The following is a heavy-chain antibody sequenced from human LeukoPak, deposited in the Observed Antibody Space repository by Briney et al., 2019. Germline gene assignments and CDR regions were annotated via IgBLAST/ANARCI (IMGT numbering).Heavy chain of an antibody. CDR2: INSDGSST. J-gene: IGHJ6*02. D-gene: IGHD5-18*01. CDR3: ARDAVDTANAV. V-gene: IGHV3-74*01. CDR1: GFTFSSYW. Sequence: GGSLRLSCAASGFTFSSYWMRWVRQPPGKGLVWVSRINSDGSSTTCADSVKGRFTISRDNAKNTLYLQMNSLRAEDTAVYYCARDAVDTANAVWGQGTTVTVSS.